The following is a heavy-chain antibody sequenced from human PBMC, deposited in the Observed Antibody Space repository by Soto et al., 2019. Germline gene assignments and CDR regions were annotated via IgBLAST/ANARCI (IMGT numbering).Heavy chain of an antibody. CDR2: IIPIFGTA. CDR3: AGHGREMATIDY. D-gene: IGHD5-12*01. V-gene: IGHV1-69*06. J-gene: IGHJ4*02. CDR1: GGTFSSYA. Sequence: QVQLVQSGAEVKKPGSSVKVSCKASGGTFSSYAISWVRQAPGQGLEWMGGIIPIFGTANYAQKFQGRVTITADKSTSTAYMELRSLRTEDKAVYYCAGHGREMATIDYWGQGTLVTVSS.